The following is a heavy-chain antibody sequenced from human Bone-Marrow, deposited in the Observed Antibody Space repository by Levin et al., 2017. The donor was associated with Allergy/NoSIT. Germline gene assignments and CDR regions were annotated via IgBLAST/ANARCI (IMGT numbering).Heavy chain of an antibody. CDR2: ITGGATNT. Sequence: LSLTCAASGFTFVNSAMNWVRQAPGKGLEWVSAITGGATNTFYADSVKGRFTISRDNSKNTLFLQMNSLRADDTAVYYCAKVRAYYDFWSGFDSWGQGALVTVSS. V-gene: IGHV3-23*01. J-gene: IGHJ4*02. CDR3: AKVRAYYDFWSGFDS. CDR1: GFTFVNSA. D-gene: IGHD3-3*01.